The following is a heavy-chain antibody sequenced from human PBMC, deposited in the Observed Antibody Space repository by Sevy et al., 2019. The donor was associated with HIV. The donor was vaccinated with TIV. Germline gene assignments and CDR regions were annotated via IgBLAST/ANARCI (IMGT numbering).Heavy chain of an antibody. J-gene: IGHJ4*02. V-gene: IGHV4-59*08. CDR2: IYYNGHI. CDR1: GGSITSLY. Sequence: SETLSLTCTVSGGSITSLYWNWIRQPPGKGLEWTANIYYNGHINYNPSLKSRVTLSLDTSKNQFSLRLSSVTAADTAMYHCAGENAWGRGYSWGQGTLVTVSS. CDR3: AGENAWGRGYS. D-gene: IGHD1-26*01.